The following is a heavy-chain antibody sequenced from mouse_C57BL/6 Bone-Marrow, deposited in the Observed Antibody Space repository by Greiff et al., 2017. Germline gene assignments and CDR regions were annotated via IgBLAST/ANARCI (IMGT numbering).Heavy chain of an antibody. CDR1: GFTFSSYG. CDR2: ISSGGSYT. Sequence: EVQRVESGGDLVKPGGSLKLSCAASGFTFSSYGMSWVRQTPDKRLEWVATISSGGSYTYYPDSVKGRFTISRDNTKNTLYLQMSSLKSDDTAMYYCAGLLRSGRFAYWGQGTLVTVSA. J-gene: IGHJ3*01. CDR3: AGLLRSGRFAY. D-gene: IGHD1-1*01. V-gene: IGHV5-6*01.